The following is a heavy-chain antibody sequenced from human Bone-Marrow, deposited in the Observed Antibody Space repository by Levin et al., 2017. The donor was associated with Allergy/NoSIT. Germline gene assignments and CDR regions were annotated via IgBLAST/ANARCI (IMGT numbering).Heavy chain of an antibody. CDR3: ARENEAAAGAFDY. CDR2: INTNTGNP. Sequence: GESLKISCKASGYTFTSYAMNWVRQAPGQGLEWMGWINTNTGNPTYAQGFTGRFVFSLDTSVSTAYLQISSLKAEDTAVYYCARENEAAAGAFDYWGQGTLVTVSS. D-gene: IGHD6-13*01. CDR1: GYTFTSYA. J-gene: IGHJ4*02. V-gene: IGHV7-4-1*02.